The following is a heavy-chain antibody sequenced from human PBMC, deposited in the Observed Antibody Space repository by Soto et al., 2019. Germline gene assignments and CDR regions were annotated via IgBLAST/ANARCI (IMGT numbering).Heavy chain of an antibody. CDR2: IDPSDSYI. V-gene: IGHV5-10-1*01. CDR3: ARRLSGPKEEYNAYYFYGLDV. J-gene: IGHJ6*02. CDR1: GYSFTTHW. Sequence: PGESLKISCQGSGYSFTTHWITWVRQTPGKGLEWMGRIDPSDSYINYSPSFQGHVTISVDRSISTAYLQWSRLEASDNAMYYCARRLSGPKEEYNAYYFYGLDVWGQGTKVTVYS. D-gene: IGHD1-1*01.